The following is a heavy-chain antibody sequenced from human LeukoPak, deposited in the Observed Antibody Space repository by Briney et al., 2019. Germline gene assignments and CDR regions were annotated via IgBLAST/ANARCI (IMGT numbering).Heavy chain of an antibody. CDR1: GYSFSTYG. CDR2: ISTGNGNT. Sequence: GASVKVSCKASGYSFSTYGMSWVRQAPGQGLEWMGWISTGNGNTKYAQNFQGRVTMTTDTSTSTAYMELWSLRSDDTAVYYCARDDSGYVPYWGQGTLVTVSS. V-gene: IGHV1-18*01. J-gene: IGHJ4*02. D-gene: IGHD5-12*01. CDR3: ARDDSGYVPY.